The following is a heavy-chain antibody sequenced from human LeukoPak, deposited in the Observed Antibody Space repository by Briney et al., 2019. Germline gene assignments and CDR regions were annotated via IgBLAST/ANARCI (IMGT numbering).Heavy chain of an antibody. D-gene: IGHD2-21*01. J-gene: IGHJ2*01. CDR2: IRYDGSNK. CDR1: GFTVSSNS. V-gene: IGHV3-30*02. Sequence: GGSLRLSCTVSGFTVSSNSMSWVRQAPGKGLEWVAFIRYDGSNKYYADSVKGRFTISRDNSKNTLYLQMNSLRAEDTAVYYCARALYRQHIVVVNAKNYWYFDLWGRGTLVTVSS. CDR3: ARALYRQHIVVVNAKNYWYFDL.